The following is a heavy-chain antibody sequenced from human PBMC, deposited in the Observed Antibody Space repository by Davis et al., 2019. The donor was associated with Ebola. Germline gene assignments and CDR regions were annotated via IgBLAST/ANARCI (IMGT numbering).Heavy chain of an antibody. J-gene: IGHJ4*02. V-gene: IGHV1-18*01. CDR1: GYTFTNYG. CDR2: ISTTNGIT. D-gene: IGHD3-10*01. Sequence: ASVKVSCKASGYTFTNYGLTWVRQATGQGLEWVGWISTTNGITNYAQKIQGRVTMTTDTSTSTAYMELRSLRSDDTAVYYCARGGGSTQSGIDYWGQGTLVTVSS. CDR3: ARGGGSTQSGIDY.